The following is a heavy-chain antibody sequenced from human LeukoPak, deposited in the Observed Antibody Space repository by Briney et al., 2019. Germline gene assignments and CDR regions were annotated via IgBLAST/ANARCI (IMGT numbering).Heavy chain of an antibody. CDR3: ARGFCSGGSCSGFDY. D-gene: IGHD2-15*01. Sequence: GASVKVSCKASGYTFTTYAMHWVRQAPGQRLEWMGWINVGYGDTKYSQKFQGRVTITRDTSASTAYMELSNLRSEDTAVYYCARGFCSGGSCSGFDYWGQGTLVTVSS. J-gene: IGHJ4*02. V-gene: IGHV1-3*01. CDR1: GYTFTTYA. CDR2: INVGYGDT.